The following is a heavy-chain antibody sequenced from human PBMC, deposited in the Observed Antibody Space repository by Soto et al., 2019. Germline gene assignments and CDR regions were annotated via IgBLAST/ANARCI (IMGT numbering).Heavy chain of an antibody. CDR2: ISGSGGST. CDR3: AKDQYSSSWYDRDYDYYYMDA. D-gene: IGHD6-13*01. V-gene: IGHV3-23*01. CDR1: GFTFSSYA. Sequence: PGGSLRLSYAASGFTFSSYAMSWVRQAPGKGLEWVSAISGSGGSTYYADSVKGRFTISRDNSKNTLYLQMNSLRAEDTAVYYCAKDQYSSSWYDRDYDYYYMDALGKGTAVTVSS. J-gene: IGHJ6*03.